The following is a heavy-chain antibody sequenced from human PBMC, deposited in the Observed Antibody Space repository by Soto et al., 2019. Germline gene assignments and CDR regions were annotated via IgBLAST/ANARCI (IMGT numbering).Heavy chain of an antibody. CDR2: IYYSGST. CDR1: GGSISSSSYY. J-gene: IGHJ6*02. V-gene: IGHV4-39*01. CDR3: ARPTQDYYYYGMDV. Sequence: SETLSLTCTVSGGSISSSSYYWGWIRQPPGKGLEWIGSIYYSGSTYYNPSLKSRVTISVDTSKNQFSLKLSSVTAVDTAVYYCARPTQDYYYYGMDVWGQGTTVTVSS.